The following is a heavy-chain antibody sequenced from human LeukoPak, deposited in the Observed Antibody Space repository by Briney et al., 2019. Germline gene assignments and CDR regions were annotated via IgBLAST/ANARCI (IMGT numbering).Heavy chain of an antibody. D-gene: IGHD2-2*01. Sequence: SETLSLTCAVYGGSFSGYYWSWIRQPPGKGLEWIGEINHSGSTNYNPSLKSRVTISVDTSKNQFSLELSSVTAADTAVYYCARDVVVPAAMRGYYYYYGMDVWGKGTTVTVSS. CDR1: GGSFSGYY. CDR2: INHSGST. V-gene: IGHV4-34*01. J-gene: IGHJ6*04. CDR3: ARDVVVPAAMRGYYYYYGMDV.